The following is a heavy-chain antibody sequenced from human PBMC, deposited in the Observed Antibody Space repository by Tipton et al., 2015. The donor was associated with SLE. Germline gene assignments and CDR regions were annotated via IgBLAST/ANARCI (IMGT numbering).Heavy chain of an antibody. CDR3: ARDLAWGLGGFAY. J-gene: IGHJ4*02. CDR1: GGSISTYY. D-gene: IGHD7-27*01. Sequence: TLSLTCTVSGGSISTYYWSWIRQPPGKGLEWIGYIYYSGSTNYNPSLKSRVTISVDTSKNQFSLKLSSMTAADTAIYYCARDLAWGLGGFAYWGQGALVTVSS. CDR2: IYYSGST. V-gene: IGHV4-59*12.